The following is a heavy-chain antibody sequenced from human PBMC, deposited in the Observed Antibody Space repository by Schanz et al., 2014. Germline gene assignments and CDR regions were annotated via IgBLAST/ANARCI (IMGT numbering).Heavy chain of an antibody. D-gene: IGHD5-12*01. J-gene: IGHJ6*02. V-gene: IGHV3-30*18. CDR3: AKELNRRGGQTNFYYYYGMDV. Sequence: QVQLVESGGGVVQPGRSLRLSCAASGFNFSNYDIHWVRQAPGKGLEWVALIYYNGTNKYYADSVKGRFTISRDNSQNTQYLQMNTLRNEDTAVYYCAKELNRRGGQTNFYYYYGMDVWGQGTTVTVSS. CDR2: IYYNGTNK. CDR1: GFNFSNYD.